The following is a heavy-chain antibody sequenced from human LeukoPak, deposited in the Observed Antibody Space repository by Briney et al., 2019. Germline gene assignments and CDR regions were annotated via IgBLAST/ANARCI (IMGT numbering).Heavy chain of an antibody. CDR2: ISNNGGST. V-gene: IGHV3-64*02. J-gene: IGHJ4*02. CDR1: GFTFSRYS. CDR3: ARTTIAAREADY. Sequence: GGSLRLSCAASGFTFSRYSMHWVRQAPGKGLEYVSAISNNGGSTFYADSVNGRFTISRDNSKNTLYLQMDSLRTEDMAVYYCARTTIAAREADYWGQGTLVTVSS. D-gene: IGHD6-6*01.